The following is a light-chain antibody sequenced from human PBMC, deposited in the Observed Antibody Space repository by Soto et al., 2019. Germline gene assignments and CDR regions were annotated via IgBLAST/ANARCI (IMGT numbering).Light chain of an antibody. CDR2: GAS. CDR3: QQYNNWPPIT. CDR1: QSVSSK. J-gene: IGKJ5*01. V-gene: IGKV3D-15*01. Sequence: ETVMTQSPATLSVSPGERATLSCRASQSVSSKLAWYQQKPGQAPRLLIYGASTMATGIPARFSGSGSGTEFTLSISSLQSEDSAVYYCQQYNNWPPITFGQGTRLEI.